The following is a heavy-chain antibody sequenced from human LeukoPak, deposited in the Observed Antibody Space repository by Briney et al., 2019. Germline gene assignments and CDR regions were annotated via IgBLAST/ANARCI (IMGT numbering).Heavy chain of an antibody. CDR2: IYTNGTT. CDR3: ARRHMEHPDLDY. D-gene: IGHD1-26*01. V-gene: IGHV3-66*04. Sequence: GGSLRLAGAASGFTFSNDVMSWVRQAPGKGPEWVSVIYTNGTTYCADSVKARFTIPRTDYKNTLYLKMSSLRAEDTATYYCARRHMEHPDLDYWGQGTLVTVSS. CDR1: GFTFSNDV. J-gene: IGHJ4*02.